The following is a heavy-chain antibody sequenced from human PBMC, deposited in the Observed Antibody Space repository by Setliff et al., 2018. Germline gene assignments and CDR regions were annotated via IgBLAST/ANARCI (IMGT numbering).Heavy chain of an antibody. J-gene: IGHJ6*03. Sequence: LRLSCATSGFSFQNYWMTWVRQGPGKGLEWVASIKEDENMKYYVDSVKGRFTISRDNAKKSLYLQMNSLRVDDTAVYYCARAQGYDSGTYWGVDYYYYMDVWGKGTTVTVSS. CDR3: ARAQGYDSGTYWGVDYYYYMDV. CDR1: GFSFQNYW. D-gene: IGHD3-10*01. V-gene: IGHV3-7*03. CDR2: IKEDENMK.